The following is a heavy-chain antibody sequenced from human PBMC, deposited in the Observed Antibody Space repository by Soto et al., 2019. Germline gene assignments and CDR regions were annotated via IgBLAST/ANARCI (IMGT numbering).Heavy chain of an antibody. CDR1: GYTFNAFY. Sequence: QVQLVQSGAEVKKPGASVKVSSKAAGYTFNAFYVHWRRQAPGQGLERMGWINPNSGGPKYEQQFQGRVTSTNDTSISTTYMELSRLGSDDTAVYYCARGDFDSSANYYEGWFDPWGQGPLVTVSS. CDR3: ARGDFDSSANYYEGWFDP. V-gene: IGHV1-2*01. J-gene: IGHJ5*02. CDR2: INPNSGGP. D-gene: IGHD3-22*01.